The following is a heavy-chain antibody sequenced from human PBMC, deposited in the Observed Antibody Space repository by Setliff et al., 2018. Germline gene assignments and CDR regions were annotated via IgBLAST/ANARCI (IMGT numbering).Heavy chain of an antibody. V-gene: IGHV3-30*04. CDR2: ISYDGTTI. J-gene: IGHJ4*02. D-gene: IGHD6-25*01. CDR3: VRDTTSGWMLTN. CDR1: GFTFSSYA. Sequence: PGGSLRLSCAASGFTFSSYAMHWVRQAPGKGLEWVAVISYDGTTIYYADSVRGRFTISRDNARDSLYLQMNSPRAEDTAVYYCVRDTTSGWMLTNWGQGTLVTVSS.